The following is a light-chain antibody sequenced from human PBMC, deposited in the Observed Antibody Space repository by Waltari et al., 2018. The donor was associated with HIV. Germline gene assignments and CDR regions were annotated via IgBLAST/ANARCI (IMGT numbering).Light chain of an antibody. CDR1: NSDVGDYNY. V-gene: IGLV2-14*01. CDR3: SSYTATTAIL. CDR2: EVT. Sequence: QSVLTQPASVSGSPGQSITISCTGTNSDVGDYNYVSWYQQHPGKAPKLLIYEVTHRPSGISSRFLGFKSGNTASMTISGLQAEDEADYYCSSYTATTAILFGGGTKVTVL. J-gene: IGLJ3*02.